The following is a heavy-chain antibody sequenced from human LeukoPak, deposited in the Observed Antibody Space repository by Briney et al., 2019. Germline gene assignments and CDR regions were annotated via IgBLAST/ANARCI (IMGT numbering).Heavy chain of an antibody. Sequence: ASVKVSCKASGYTFTSYYMRWVRQAPGQGLEWMGIINPSGGSTSYAQKFQGRVTMTRDTSTSTVYMELSSLRSEDTAVYYCARDTLYSSSWRNPFDYWGQGTLVTVSS. CDR2: INPSGGST. J-gene: IGHJ4*02. CDR3: ARDTLYSSSWRNPFDY. V-gene: IGHV1-46*01. D-gene: IGHD6-13*01. CDR1: GYTFTSYY.